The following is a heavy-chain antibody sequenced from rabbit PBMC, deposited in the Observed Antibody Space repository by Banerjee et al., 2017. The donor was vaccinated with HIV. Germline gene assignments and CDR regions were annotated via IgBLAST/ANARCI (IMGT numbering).Heavy chain of an antibody. D-gene: IGHD2-1*01. V-gene: IGHV1S45*01. Sequence: QEQLEETGGGLVQPGGSLTLSCKASGFDFSGYYWICWVRQAPGKGPEWIACIYNGDGSTYYASWAKGRFTISKTSSTTVTLQMTSLTAADTATYFCAREDDDYGDYYFNLWGPGTLVTVS. CDR1: GFDFSGYYW. J-gene: IGHJ4*01. CDR2: IYNGDGST. CDR3: AREDDDYGDYYFNL.